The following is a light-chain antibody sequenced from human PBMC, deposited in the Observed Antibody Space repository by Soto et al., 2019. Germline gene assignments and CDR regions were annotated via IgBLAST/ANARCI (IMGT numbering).Light chain of an antibody. Sequence: QSVLTQPPSVSGAPGQRLALTCAGTRSNIGAGFDVQWYRQLPGEAPKVLIYGTTNRPSGVPDRFSASKSGTSASLAITGLQAEDEADYYCQSYDISLHVVFGGGTKLTVL. J-gene: IGLJ2*01. CDR3: QSYDISLHVV. CDR1: RSNIGAGFD. CDR2: GTT. V-gene: IGLV1-40*01.